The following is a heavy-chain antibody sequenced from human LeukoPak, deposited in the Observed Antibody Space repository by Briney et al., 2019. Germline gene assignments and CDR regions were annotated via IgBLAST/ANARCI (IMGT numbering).Heavy chain of an antibody. V-gene: IGHV1-2*02. D-gene: IGHD2-2*01. Sequence: ASVKVSCKASGYTFTGYYMHWVRQAPGQGLEWMGWINPNSGGTSYAQKFQGRVTMTRDTSISTAYMELSRLRSDDTAVYYCARGPYIVVVPAAFFYWGQGTLVTVSS. J-gene: IGHJ4*02. CDR3: ARGPYIVVVPAAFFY. CDR2: INPNSGGT. CDR1: GYTFTGYY.